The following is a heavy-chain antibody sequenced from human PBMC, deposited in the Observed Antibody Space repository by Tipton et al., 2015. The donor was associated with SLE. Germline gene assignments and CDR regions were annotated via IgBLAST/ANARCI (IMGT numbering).Heavy chain of an antibody. J-gene: IGHJ4*02. Sequence: LRLSCTVSGGSISSGSYYWSWIRQPAGKGLEWIGYIYTSGSTNYNPSLKSRVTISVDTSKNQFSLKLSSVTAADTAVYYCARDGGVNDYWGQGTLVTVSS. CDR2: IYTSGST. CDR1: GGSISSGSYY. D-gene: IGHD2-8*01. V-gene: IGHV4-61*09. CDR3: ARDGGVNDY.